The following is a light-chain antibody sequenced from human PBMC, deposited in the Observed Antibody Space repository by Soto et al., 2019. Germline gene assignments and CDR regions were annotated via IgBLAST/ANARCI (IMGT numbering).Light chain of an antibody. CDR3: QQYNLYLSYT. V-gene: IGKV1-5*01. CDR2: DAS. J-gene: IGKJ2*01. Sequence: DIQITQSPSTLSASVGDRVTITCRATQSVSRWLAWYQQKPGRAPKLLIYDASTLESGVPSRFSGGGSWTQFILTISSLQPEDVATYYCQQYNLYLSYTFGQGTKLQIK. CDR1: QSVSRW.